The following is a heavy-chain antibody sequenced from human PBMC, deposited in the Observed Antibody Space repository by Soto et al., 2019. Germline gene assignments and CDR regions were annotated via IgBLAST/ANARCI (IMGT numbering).Heavy chain of an antibody. Sequence: SVKVSCKASGGTFSSYAISWVRQAPGQGLEWMGGIIPIFGTANYAQKFQGRVTITADESTSTAYMELSSLRSEDTAVYYCAIENYYDSSGESNWFAPWGQGTLVTVSS. D-gene: IGHD3-22*01. J-gene: IGHJ5*02. CDR1: GGTFSSYA. CDR3: AIENYYDSSGESNWFAP. CDR2: IIPIFGTA. V-gene: IGHV1-69*13.